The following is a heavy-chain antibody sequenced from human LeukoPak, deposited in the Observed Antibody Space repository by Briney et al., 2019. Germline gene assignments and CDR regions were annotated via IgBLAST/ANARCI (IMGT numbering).Heavy chain of an antibody. CDR3: AHRDTTMVRVDY. D-gene: IGHD5-18*01. J-gene: IGHJ4*02. V-gene: IGHV3-15*01. CDR1: GITFRNAS. Sequence: GGSLRLSCAASGITFRNASMSWVRQAPGKGLEWVGRIKSKTGGGTTDYAAPVKGRFTISRDDSKSTLYLQMNSLTTEDTAVYFCAHRDTTMVRVDYWGQGTLVTVSS. CDR2: IKSKTGGGTT.